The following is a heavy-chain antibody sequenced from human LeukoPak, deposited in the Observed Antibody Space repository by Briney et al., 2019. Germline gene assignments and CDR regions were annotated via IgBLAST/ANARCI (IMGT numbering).Heavy chain of an antibody. D-gene: IGHD5-24*01. CDR3: ARDSSDGVLDY. CDR2: IYSGGST. CDR1: GFTVSSNY. V-gene: IGHV3-66*01. Sequence: GGSLRLSCAASGFTVSSNYMSWVRQAPGKGLEWVSVIYSGGSTYYADSVKGRFTISRDNSKNTLYLQMNSLRAEDTAVYYCARDSSDGVLDYWGQGTLVTVSS. J-gene: IGHJ4*02.